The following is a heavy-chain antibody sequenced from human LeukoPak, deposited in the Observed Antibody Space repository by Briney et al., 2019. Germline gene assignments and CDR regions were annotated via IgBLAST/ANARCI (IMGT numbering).Heavy chain of an antibody. Sequence: GRSLRLSCAASGFTFDDYAMHWVRQAPGKGLDGVSGISWNSGSIGYAASVKGRFTISRDNAKNSLYLQMNSLRSEDTALYYCAKDIDPFGFGELKVWGQGTLVTVSS. D-gene: IGHD3-10*01. V-gene: IGHV3-9*01. CDR3: AKDIDPFGFGELKV. J-gene: IGHJ4*02. CDR2: ISWNSGSI. CDR1: GFTFDDYA.